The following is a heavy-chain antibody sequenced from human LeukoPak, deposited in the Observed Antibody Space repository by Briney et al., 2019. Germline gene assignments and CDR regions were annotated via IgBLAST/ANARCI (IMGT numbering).Heavy chain of an antibody. CDR1: GGTFSSYA. CDR2: IIPIFGTA. D-gene: IGHD3-22*01. CDR3: ATHRKNYYDSSGYYGNSFGY. Sequence: SVKVSCEASGGTFSSYAISWVRQAPGQGLEWMGRIIPIFGTANYAQKFQGRVTITTDESTSTAYMELSSLRSEDTAVYYCATHRKNYYDSSGYYGNSFGYWGQGTLVTVSS. V-gene: IGHV1-69*05. J-gene: IGHJ4*02.